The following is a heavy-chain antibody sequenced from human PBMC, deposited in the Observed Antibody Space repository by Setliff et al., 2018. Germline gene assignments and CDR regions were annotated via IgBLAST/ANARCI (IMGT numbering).Heavy chain of an antibody. Sequence: HPGGSLRLSCAASGFTFSSYAMHWVRQAPGKGLEWVAVISYDGSNKYYADSVKGRFTISRDNSKNTLYLQMNSLRAEDTAVYYCARGPEHGSGSPYRYYYYYMDVWGKGTTVTVSS. CDR1: GFTFSSYA. CDR3: ARGPEHGSGSPYRYYYYYMDV. J-gene: IGHJ6*03. CDR2: ISYDGSNK. V-gene: IGHV3-30*04. D-gene: IGHD3-10*01.